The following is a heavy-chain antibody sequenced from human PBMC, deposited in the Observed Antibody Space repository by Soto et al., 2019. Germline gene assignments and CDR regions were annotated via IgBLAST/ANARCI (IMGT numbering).Heavy chain of an antibody. CDR1: GGSISSGGYY. CDR2: IYYRGST. D-gene: IGHD3-9*01. Sequence: SETLSLTCTVSGGSISSGGYYWSWIRQHPGKGLEWIGYIYYRGSTYYNPSLKSRVTISVDKSRSQFSLKLNSVTAADSAVYFCARLEGLATISYYFDFWGPGALVTVSS. CDR3: ARLEGLATISYYFDF. V-gene: IGHV4-31*03. J-gene: IGHJ4*02.